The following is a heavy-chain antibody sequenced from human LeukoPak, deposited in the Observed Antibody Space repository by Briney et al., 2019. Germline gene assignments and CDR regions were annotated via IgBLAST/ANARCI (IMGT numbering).Heavy chain of an antibody. D-gene: IGHD2-15*01. J-gene: IGHJ3*02. V-gene: IGHV1-8*03. CDR2: MNPNSGNT. Sequence: ASVKVSCKASGYTFTSYDINWVRQATGQGLEWMGWMNPNSGNTGYAQKFQGRVTITRNTSISTAYMELSSLRSEDTAVYYCAEYGRVAEGAFDIWGQGTMVTVSS. CDR1: GYTFTSYD. CDR3: AEYGRVAEGAFDI.